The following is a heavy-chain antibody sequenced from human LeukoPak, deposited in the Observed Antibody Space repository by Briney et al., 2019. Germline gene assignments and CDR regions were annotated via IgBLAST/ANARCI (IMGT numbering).Heavy chain of an antibody. Sequence: PGGSLRLSCAASGFTFSSYEVNWVRQAPGKGLEWVSYISSSGSALYYADSVKGRFTISRDNAKNSLYLQMNSLRAEDTALYYCAKDMEFSSWYNWGQGTLVTVSS. J-gene: IGHJ4*02. CDR3: AKDMEFSSWYN. CDR1: GFTFSSYE. D-gene: IGHD6-13*01. CDR2: ISSSGSAL. V-gene: IGHV3-48*03.